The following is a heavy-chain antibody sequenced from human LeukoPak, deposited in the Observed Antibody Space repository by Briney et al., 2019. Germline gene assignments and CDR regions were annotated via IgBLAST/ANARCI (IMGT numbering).Heavy chain of an antibody. CDR3: ARDFLGRDYGDQGYYYYGMDV. V-gene: IGHV3-7*01. CDR1: GFTFSSYW. Sequence: GGSLRLSCAASGFTFSSYWMSWVRQAPGKGLEWVANIKQDGSEKYYVDSVKGRFPISRDNAKNSLYLQMNSLRAEDTAVYYCARDFLGRDYGDQGYYYYGMDVWGQGTTVTVSS. J-gene: IGHJ6*02. D-gene: IGHD4-17*01. CDR2: IKQDGSEK.